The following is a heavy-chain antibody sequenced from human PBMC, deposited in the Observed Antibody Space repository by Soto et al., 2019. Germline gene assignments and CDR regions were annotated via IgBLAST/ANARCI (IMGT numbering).Heavy chain of an antibody. Sequence: GASVKVSCKASGYTFISYGISWVRQAPGQGLEWMGWISPYNGNTRYAQRLQGRVTVTTDTSTSIAYMELRSLRSDDTAVYYCARDAAHYYYSKPVGYFDYWGQGTLVTVSS. CDR3: ARDAAHYYYSKPVGYFDY. CDR2: ISPYNGNT. J-gene: IGHJ4*02. V-gene: IGHV1-18*01. CDR1: GYTFISYG. D-gene: IGHD3-22*01.